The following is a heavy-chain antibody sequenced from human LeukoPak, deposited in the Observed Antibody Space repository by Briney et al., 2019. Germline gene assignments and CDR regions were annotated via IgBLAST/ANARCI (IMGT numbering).Heavy chain of an antibody. CDR3: ASEGVVRYLFDY. CDR1: GDSISSGSCY. D-gene: IGHD3-3*01. V-gene: IGHV4-61*02. Sequence: SQTLSLTCTVSGDSISSGSCYWSWIRQPAGKRLEWIGRIYTSGITNYNPSLKSRVTISVDTSKNQFSLKLSSVTAADTAFYYCASEGVVRYLFDYWGQGTLVTVSS. J-gene: IGHJ4*02. CDR2: IYTSGIT.